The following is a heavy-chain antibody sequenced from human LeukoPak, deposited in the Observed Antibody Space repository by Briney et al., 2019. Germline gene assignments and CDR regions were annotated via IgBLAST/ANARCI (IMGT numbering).Heavy chain of an antibody. CDR3: ARHDGPKNYYDSSGYYYEGGAFDI. CDR2: IYYSGST. J-gene: IGHJ3*02. CDR1: GGSISSYY. D-gene: IGHD3-22*01. V-gene: IGHV4-59*08. Sequence: SETLSLTCTVSGGSISSYYWSWIRQPPGKGLEWIGYIYYSGSTNYNPSLKSRVTISVDTSKNQFPLKLSSVTAADTAVYYCARHDGPKNYYDSSGYYYEGGAFDIWGQGTMVTVSS.